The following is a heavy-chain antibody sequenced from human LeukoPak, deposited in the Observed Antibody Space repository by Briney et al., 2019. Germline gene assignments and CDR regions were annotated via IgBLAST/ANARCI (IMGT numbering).Heavy chain of an antibody. CDR1: GFTLIDY. Sequence: GASVKVSCKASGFTLIDYIHWVRQDLRQGLQWMGWIKANSGDTEYAQKFQGRVTMTRDTSISTVYMELSSLRSDDTAVYYCARADSVPAGDYHYWYMDVWGKGTTVTVSS. CDR2: IKANSGDT. V-gene: IGHV1-2*02. D-gene: IGHD6-13*01. CDR3: ARADSVPAGDYHYWYMDV. J-gene: IGHJ6*03.